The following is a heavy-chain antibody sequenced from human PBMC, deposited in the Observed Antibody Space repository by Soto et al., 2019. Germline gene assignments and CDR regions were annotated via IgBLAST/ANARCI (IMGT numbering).Heavy chain of an antibody. J-gene: IGHJ6*03. CDR1: GFTFSSYW. CDR2: INSDGTTT. D-gene: IGHD1-1*01. V-gene: IGHV3-74*01. Sequence: GGSLRLSCAASGFTFSSYWMHWVRQAPGKGLVWVSRINSDGTTTTYADSVKGRFTISRDNAKNTLYVEMNSLRAEDTAVYYCARVGTGYYYKDVWGKGTTVPVSS. CDR3: ARVGTGYYYKDV.